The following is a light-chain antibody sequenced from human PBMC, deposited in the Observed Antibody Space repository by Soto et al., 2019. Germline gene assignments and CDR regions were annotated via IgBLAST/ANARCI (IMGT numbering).Light chain of an antibody. J-gene: IGLJ1*01. CDR2: EVV. CDR3: CSYADGSTYV. Sequence: QSALTQPASVSGSPGQSITISCTGTSRDIGAYNYVSWYLQHPGKAPKLMIYEVVNRPSGVSNRFSGPKSGNTASLTISGLQAEDEADYYCCSYADGSTYVFGTGTKV. V-gene: IGLV2-14*01. CDR1: SRDIGAYNY.